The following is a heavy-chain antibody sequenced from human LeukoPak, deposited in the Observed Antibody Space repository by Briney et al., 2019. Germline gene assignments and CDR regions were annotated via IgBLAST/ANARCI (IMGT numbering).Heavy chain of an antibody. D-gene: IGHD2-21*01. V-gene: IGHV3-21*01. CDR2: ITSSSAYI. CDR3: ARAGVVGFTNYGSATFDY. Sequence: GGSLRLSCAASGFTFSTHSMSWVRQAPGKGLEWVSSITSSSAYIYYADSVRGRFTISRDNAENSLFLQMNSLRVEDTAVYYCARAGVVGFTNYGSATFDYWGQGTLVTVSS. J-gene: IGHJ4*02. CDR1: GFTFSTHS.